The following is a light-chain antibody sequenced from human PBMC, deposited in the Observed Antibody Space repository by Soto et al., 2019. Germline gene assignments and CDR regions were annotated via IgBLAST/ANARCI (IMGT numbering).Light chain of an antibody. Sequence: IVLTQCAASLSVSPGERATLSCSASQSVTSTLAWYTQTPGQAPSLLIYGASPRATGIQARFSGSGSGTEFTLTISSLQSEDFAVYYCQQYNNWHVTFGQGTKV. CDR1: QSVTST. CDR2: GAS. V-gene: IGKV3-15*01. CDR3: QQYNNWHVT. J-gene: IGKJ1*01.